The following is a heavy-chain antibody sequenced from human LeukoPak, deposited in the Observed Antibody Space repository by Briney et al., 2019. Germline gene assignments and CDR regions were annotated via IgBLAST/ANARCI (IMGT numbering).Heavy chain of an antibody. CDR1: GYTLTELS. J-gene: IGHJ4*02. D-gene: IGHD4-11*01. CDR2: FDPEDGET. CDR3: ATGRPFTVTTSLDY. V-gene: IGHV1-24*01. Sequence: ASVKVSCKVSGYTLTELSMHWVRQAPGKGREWMGGFDPEDGETIYAQNFQGRVTMTEDTSTDTAHMEQSSLRYEDSSVFYCATGRPFTVTTSLDYWGQGTLVTVSS.